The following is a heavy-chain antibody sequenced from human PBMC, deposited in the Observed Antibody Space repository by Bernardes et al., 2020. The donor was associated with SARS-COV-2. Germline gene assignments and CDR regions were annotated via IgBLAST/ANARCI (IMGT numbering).Heavy chain of an antibody. Sequence: GGSLRLSCAASGFNFPSYAMTWVRQAPGKGLEWVSTVNDYGDTKHYADAVRGRFIISRDNARNILSLQMDSLRAEDTAVYYCARDDYSSSSIDYWGQGTLVTVSS. CDR2: VNDYGDTK. V-gene: IGHV3-23*01. J-gene: IGHJ4*02. CDR3: ARDDYSSSSIDY. D-gene: IGHD6-6*01. CDR1: GFNFPSYA.